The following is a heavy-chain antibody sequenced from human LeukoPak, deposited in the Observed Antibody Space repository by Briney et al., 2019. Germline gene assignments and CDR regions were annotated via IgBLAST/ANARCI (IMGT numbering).Heavy chain of an antibody. CDR3: AREYSSSWSQLWFDP. J-gene: IGHJ5*02. V-gene: IGHV3-64*01. Sequence: GGSLRLSCAASGFTFSTYAMSWLRQAPGKGLEYVSAISSNGGSTYYANSVKGRFTISRDNSKNTLYLQMGSLRAEDMAVYYCAREYSSSWSQLWFDPWGQGTLVTVSS. CDR2: ISSNGGST. CDR1: GFTFSTYA. D-gene: IGHD6-13*01.